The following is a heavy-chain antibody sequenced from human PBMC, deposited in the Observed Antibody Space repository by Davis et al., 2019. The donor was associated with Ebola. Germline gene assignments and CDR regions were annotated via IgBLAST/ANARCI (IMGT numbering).Heavy chain of an antibody. CDR3: AKSRDDSSGYYYDY. D-gene: IGHD3-22*01. CDR2: ISSGSRNI. Sequence: GGSLRLSCAASGFTVSSNYMSWVRQAPGKGLEWVSSISSGSRNIYYADSLRGRFTISRDNAKNSLNLQMNSLRAEDTAVYYCAKSRDDSSGYYYDYWGQGTLVTVSS. V-gene: IGHV3-21*04. CDR1: GFTVSSNY. J-gene: IGHJ4*02.